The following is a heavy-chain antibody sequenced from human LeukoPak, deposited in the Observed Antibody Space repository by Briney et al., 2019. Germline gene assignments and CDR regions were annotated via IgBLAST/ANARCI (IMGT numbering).Heavy chain of an antibody. V-gene: IGHV1-18*01. Sequence: ASVTVSCKASGYTFTTYSVTWVRQTPGQGLEWMGWISAYNGNTNYAQKFQDRVTMTTDTSTSTVYMELRSLISDDTAVYYCARGRDWVDYWGQGTLVTVSS. CDR3: ARGRDWVDY. J-gene: IGHJ4*02. CDR2: ISAYNGNT. CDR1: GYTFTTYS. D-gene: IGHD3/OR15-3a*01.